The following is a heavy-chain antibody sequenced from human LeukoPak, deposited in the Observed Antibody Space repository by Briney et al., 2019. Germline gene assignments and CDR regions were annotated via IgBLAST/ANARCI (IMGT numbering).Heavy chain of an antibody. Sequence: SETLSLTCTVSGGSISSGDYYWSWIRQPPGTGLEWIGYIYYSGSTYYNPSLKSRVTISVDTSKNQFSLKLSSVTAADTAVYYCARRGTDYYYYYGMDVWGQGTTVTVSS. CDR1: GGSISSGDYY. CDR2: IYYSGST. J-gene: IGHJ6*02. V-gene: IGHV4-30-4*01. CDR3: ARRGTDYYYYYGMDV.